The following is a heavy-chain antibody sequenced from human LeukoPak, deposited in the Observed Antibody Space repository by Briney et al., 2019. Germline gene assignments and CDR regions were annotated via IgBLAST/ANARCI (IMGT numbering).Heavy chain of an antibody. CDR3: ARDLIAAKDAFDI. CDR2: IYSGGST. D-gene: IGHD5-12*01. V-gene: IGHV3-53*01. CDR1: GFTVSSNY. Sequence: GGSLRLSCAASGFTVSSNYMSWVRQAPGKGLEWVSVIYSGGSTYYADSVKGRFTISRDNSKNTLYLQMNSLRAEDTAVYYCARDLIAAKDAFDIWGQGTMVTVSS. J-gene: IGHJ3*02.